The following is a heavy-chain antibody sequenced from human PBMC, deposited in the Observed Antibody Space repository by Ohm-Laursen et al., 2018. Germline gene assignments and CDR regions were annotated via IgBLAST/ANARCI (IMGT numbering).Heavy chain of an antibody. CDR3: TTYCSGGSCYWDYYGMDV. CDR1: GFTFSNAW. Sequence: GSLRLSCSASGFTFSNAWMSWVRQAPGKGLEWVGCFYFKSDFFLTDYAAPVKGRFTISRDDSKNTLYLQMNSLKTEDTAVYYCTTYCSGGSCYWDYYGMDVWGQGTTVTVSS. J-gene: IGHJ6*02. CDR2: FYFKSDFFLT. V-gene: IGHV3-15*01. D-gene: IGHD2-15*01.